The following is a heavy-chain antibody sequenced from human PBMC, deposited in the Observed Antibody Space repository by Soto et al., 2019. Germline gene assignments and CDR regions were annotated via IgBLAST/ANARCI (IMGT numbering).Heavy chain of an antibody. D-gene: IGHD6-13*01. Sequence: PGGSLRLSCAASGFTFSSYWMSWVRQAPGKGLEWVANIKQDGSEKYYVDSVKGRFTISRDNAKNSLYPQMSSLRAEDTAVYYCARVFNGYSSSWTVDAFVIWGQGTMVTVSS. CDR2: IKQDGSEK. CDR3: ARVFNGYSSSWTVDAFVI. J-gene: IGHJ3*02. CDR1: GFTFSSYW. V-gene: IGHV3-7*05.